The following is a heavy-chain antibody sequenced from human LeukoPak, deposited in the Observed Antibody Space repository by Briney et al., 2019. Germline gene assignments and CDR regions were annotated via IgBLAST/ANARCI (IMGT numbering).Heavy chain of an antibody. Sequence: KTGGSLRLSCAASGFTFSEKYMSWIRQAPGKGLEWVSYISSGSSYTNYADSVKGRFTISRDNAKNSLYLQMTSLRAEDTAVYYCTRGASGETASGPRMDVWGQGTTVTVSS. CDR3: TRGASGETASGPRMDV. J-gene: IGHJ6*02. CDR2: ISSGSSYT. D-gene: IGHD1-26*01. CDR1: GFTFSEKY. V-gene: IGHV3-11*05.